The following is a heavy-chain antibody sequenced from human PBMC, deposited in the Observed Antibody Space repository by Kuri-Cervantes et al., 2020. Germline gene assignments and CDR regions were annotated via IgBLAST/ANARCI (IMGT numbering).Heavy chain of an antibody. D-gene: IGHD1-14*01. CDR2: IYYSGST. V-gene: IGHV4-39*07. J-gene: IGHJ5*02. Sequence: SETLSLTCTVSGGSISSSSYYWGWIRQPPGKGLEWIGNIYYSGSTYYSPSLKSRVTISVDTSKNQFSLKLSSVTAADTAVYYCARSRYGWFDPWGQGTLVTVSS. CDR3: ARSRYGWFDP. CDR1: GGSISSSSYY.